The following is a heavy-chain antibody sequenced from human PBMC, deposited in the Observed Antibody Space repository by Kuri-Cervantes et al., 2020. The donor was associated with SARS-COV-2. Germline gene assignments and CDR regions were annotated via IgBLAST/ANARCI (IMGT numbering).Heavy chain of an antibody. D-gene: IGHD3-22*01. CDR1: GYTFTVYY. CDR3: ARSTPLRRLVVISQGGAFDI. J-gene: IGHJ3*02. V-gene: IGHV1-2*04. CDR2: INPNSGGT. Sequence: ASVNVSCKASGYTFTVYYMHWVRQAPGQGLEWMGWINPNSGGTNYAQKFQGWVTMTRDTSISTVYMELSRLRSDDTAVYYCARSTPLRRLVVISQGGAFDIWGQGTMVTVSS.